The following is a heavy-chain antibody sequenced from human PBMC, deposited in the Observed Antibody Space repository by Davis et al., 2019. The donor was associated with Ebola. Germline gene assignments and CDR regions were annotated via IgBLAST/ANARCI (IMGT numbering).Heavy chain of an antibody. J-gene: IGHJ4*02. Sequence: SLKISCAASGFTFDDYAMHWVRQAPGKGLEWVSGISWNSGSIGYADSVMGRFTISRDNAKNSLYLQMNSLRAEDTALYYCAKDKGIVGATPFDYWGQGTLVTVSS. D-gene: IGHD1-26*01. V-gene: IGHV3-9*01. CDR3: AKDKGIVGATPFDY. CDR1: GFTFDDYA. CDR2: ISWNSGSI.